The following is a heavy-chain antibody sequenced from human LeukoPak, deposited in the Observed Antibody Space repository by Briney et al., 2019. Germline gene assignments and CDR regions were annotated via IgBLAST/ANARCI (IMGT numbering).Heavy chain of an antibody. CDR1: GYTFTSYY. CDR3: ARDQGVATNSLPADY. Sequence: ASVKVSCKASGYTFTSYYMHWVRQAPGQGLEWRGIINPSGGSTSYAQKFQGRVTMTRDTSTSTVYMELSSLRSEDTAVYYCARDQGVATNSLPADYWGQGTLVTVSS. D-gene: IGHD5-24*01. V-gene: IGHV1-46*01. CDR2: INPSGGST. J-gene: IGHJ4*02.